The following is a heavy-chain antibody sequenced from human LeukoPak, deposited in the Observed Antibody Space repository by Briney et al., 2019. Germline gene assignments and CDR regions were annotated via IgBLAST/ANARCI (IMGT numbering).Heavy chain of an antibody. V-gene: IGHV3-23*01. J-gene: IGHJ1*01. CDR2: ISGSGGST. Sequence: GGSLRLSCAASGFTFSSYAMSWVRQAPGKGLEWVSAISGSGGSTYYADSVKGRFTISRDNSKNTLYLQMNSLRAEDTAVYYCVKDQGHGNFQRWGQGTLVTVSS. CDR1: GFTFSSYA. CDR3: VKDQGHGNFQR.